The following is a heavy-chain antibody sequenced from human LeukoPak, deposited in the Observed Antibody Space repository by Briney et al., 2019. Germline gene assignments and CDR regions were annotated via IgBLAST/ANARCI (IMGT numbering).Heavy chain of an antibody. CDR2: ISGSGGST. CDR3: AKGGGFSSSWLANWFDP. CDR1: GFTVSSNY. V-gene: IGHV3-23*01. D-gene: IGHD6-6*01. Sequence: GSLRLSCAASGFTVSSNYMSWVRQAPGKGLDWVSGISGSGGSTNHADSVKGRFTISRDNSKNTLYLQMNSLRAEDTALYYCAKGGGFSSSWLANWFDPWGQGTLVTVSS. J-gene: IGHJ5*02.